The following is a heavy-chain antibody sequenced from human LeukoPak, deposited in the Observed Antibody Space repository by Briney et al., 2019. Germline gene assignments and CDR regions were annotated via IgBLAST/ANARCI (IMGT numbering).Heavy chain of an antibody. CDR3: ARGHFLGTGTNWFDP. CDR1: GGSISSYF. D-gene: IGHD1-1*01. CDR2: IYYSGST. V-gene: IGHV4-59*01. J-gene: IGHJ5*02. Sequence: PSKTLSLTCTVSGGSISSYFWSWIRQPPGKGLEWIGYIYYSGSTNYNPSLKSRVTISVDTSKNQFSLKLSSVTAADTAVYYCARGHFLGTGTNWFDPWGQGTLVTVSS.